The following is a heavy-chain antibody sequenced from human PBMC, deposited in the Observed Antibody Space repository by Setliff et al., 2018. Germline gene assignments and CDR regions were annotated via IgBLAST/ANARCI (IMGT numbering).Heavy chain of an antibody. CDR3: AGGRRYDYGWDFDY. Sequence: NPSETLSLTCTVSGYSISSGHYWGWIRQPPGKGLEWIGSISHSGSTYYNPSLRSRVTISLDTSKNQFSPKLTSVTAADTAVYYYAGGRRYDYGWDFDYWGQGTLVTVSS. J-gene: IGHJ4*02. CDR1: GYSISSGHY. D-gene: IGHD4-17*01. V-gene: IGHV4-38-2*02. CDR2: ISHSGST.